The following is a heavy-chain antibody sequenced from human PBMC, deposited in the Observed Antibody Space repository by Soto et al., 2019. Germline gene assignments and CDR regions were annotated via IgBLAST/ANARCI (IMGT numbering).Heavy chain of an antibody. V-gene: IGHV1-18*01. D-gene: IGHD6-6*01. CDR1: GYTFTNYG. CDR2: ISAYNGDT. Sequence: GASVKVSCKASGYTFTNYGSTCVRQAPGQGLEWMGWISAYNGDTHYTQRLQGRVTMTTDTSTSTAYMELRGLRSDDTAVYYCARVQQLVGYFYYYMDVWGKGTTVTVS. J-gene: IGHJ6*03. CDR3: ARVQQLVGYFYYYMDV.